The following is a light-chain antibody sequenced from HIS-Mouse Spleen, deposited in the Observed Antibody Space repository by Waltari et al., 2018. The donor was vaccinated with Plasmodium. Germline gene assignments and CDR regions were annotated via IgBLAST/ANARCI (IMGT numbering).Light chain of an antibody. CDR1: QSVSSN. CDR3: QQYNNWSFT. Sequence: EIVMTQSPATLSVPPGERAPLSCRPSQSVSSNLAWYQQKPGQAPRLLIYGASTRATGIPARFSGSGSGTEFTLTISSLQSEDFAVYYCQQYNNWSFTFGPGTKVDIK. CDR2: GAS. J-gene: IGKJ3*01. V-gene: IGKV3-15*01.